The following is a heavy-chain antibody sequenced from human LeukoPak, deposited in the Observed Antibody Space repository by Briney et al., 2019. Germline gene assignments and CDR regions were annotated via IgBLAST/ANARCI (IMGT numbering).Heavy chain of an antibody. J-gene: IGHJ4*02. CDR2: FGGTGDTA. Sequence: GGSLRLSCAASGFIFSNYAMIWVRQAPGKGLEWVSAFGGTGDTAYYADSVKGRFTISRDSSKSTLYLQMNSLRAEDTALYYCAGDRGYFDILTGYWGYFDYWGQGTLVTVSS. CDR1: GFIFSNYA. CDR3: AGDRGYFDILTGYWGYFDY. D-gene: IGHD3-9*01. V-gene: IGHV3-23*01.